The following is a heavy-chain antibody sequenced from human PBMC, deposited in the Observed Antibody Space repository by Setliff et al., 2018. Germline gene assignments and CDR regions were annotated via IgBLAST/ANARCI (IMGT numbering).Heavy chain of an antibody. J-gene: IGHJ4*02. CDR3: ARGGTYRYFDY. CDR2: IYYRGDT. V-gene: IGHV4-39*07. Sequence: SETLSLTCTVSGASLNSGTYYWGWIRQPPGKGLEWIGRIYYRGDTYYNPSLKGRVIISVDTSKNQFSLKLSSVTAADTAVYYCARGGTYRYFDYWGQGALVTVSS. CDR1: GASLNSGTYY.